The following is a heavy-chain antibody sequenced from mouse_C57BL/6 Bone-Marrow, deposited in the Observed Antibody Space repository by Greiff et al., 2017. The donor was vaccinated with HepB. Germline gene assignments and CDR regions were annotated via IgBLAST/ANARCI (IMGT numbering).Heavy chain of an antibody. V-gene: IGHV5-6*01. CDR3: ARHEGYCQGDY. J-gene: IGHJ4*01. Sequence: EVKLVESGGDLVKPGGSLKLSCAASGFTFSSYGMSWVRQTPDKRLEWVATISSGGSYTYYPDSVKGRFTISRDNAKNTLYLQMSSLKSEDTAMYYCARHEGYCQGDYWGQGTSVTVSS. CDR2: ISSGGSYT. D-gene: IGHD2-3*01. CDR1: GFTFSSYG.